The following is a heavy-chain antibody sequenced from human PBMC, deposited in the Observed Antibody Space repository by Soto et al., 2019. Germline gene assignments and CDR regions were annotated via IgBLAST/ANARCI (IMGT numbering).Heavy chain of an antibody. J-gene: IGHJ4*02. CDR3: ARDLEDIVLMVYARFDY. CDR2: ISYDGSNK. Sequence: PGGSLRLSCAASGFTFSSYAMHWVRQAPGKGLEWVAVISYDGSNKYYADSVKGRFTISRDNSKNTLYLQMNSLRAEDTAVYYCARDLEDIVLMVYARFDYWGQGTLVTVSS. D-gene: IGHD2-8*01. V-gene: IGHV3-30-3*01. CDR1: GFTFSSYA.